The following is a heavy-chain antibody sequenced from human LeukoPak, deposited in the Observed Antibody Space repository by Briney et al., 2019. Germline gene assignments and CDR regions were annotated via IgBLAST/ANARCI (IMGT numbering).Heavy chain of an antibody. CDR2: IYTSGST. D-gene: IGHD1-20*01. Sequence: SETLSLTCTVSGGSVSSYYWSWLRQPAGKGLEWIGRIYTSGSTNYNPSLKSRVTMSVDTSKNQFSLKLSSVTAADTAVYYCARGEGNWKFFFVYWGQGTLVTVSS. J-gene: IGHJ4*02. V-gene: IGHV4-4*07. CDR1: GGSVSSYY. CDR3: ARGEGNWKFFFVY.